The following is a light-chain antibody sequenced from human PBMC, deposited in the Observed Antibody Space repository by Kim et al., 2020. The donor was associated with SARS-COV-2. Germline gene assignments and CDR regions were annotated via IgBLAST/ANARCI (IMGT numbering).Light chain of an antibody. CDR1: SSDIGGYNY. V-gene: IGLV2-14*01. J-gene: IGLJ2*01. CDR3: SSITSSSTGV. Sequence: QSALTQPASVSGSPGQSITISCTGTSSDIGGYNYVSWYQQHPGKAPKLMIYDVSKRSSGVSNRFSGSKSGNTASLTISGLQAEDEADYYCSSITSSSTGVFGEGTQLTVL. CDR2: DVS.